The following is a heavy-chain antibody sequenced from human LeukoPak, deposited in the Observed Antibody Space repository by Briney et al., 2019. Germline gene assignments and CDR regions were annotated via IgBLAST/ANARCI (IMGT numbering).Heavy chain of an antibody. Sequence: GGSLRLSCAASGFTVSSNYMSWVRQAPGKGLEWVSVIYSGGSTYYADSVKGRFTISRDNSKNTLYLQMNSLRAEDTAVYYCARVVVAAKDAFDIWGQATMVTVSS. CDR2: IYSGGST. D-gene: IGHD2-15*01. V-gene: IGHV3-53*01. J-gene: IGHJ3*02. CDR1: GFTVSSNY. CDR3: ARVVVAAKDAFDI.